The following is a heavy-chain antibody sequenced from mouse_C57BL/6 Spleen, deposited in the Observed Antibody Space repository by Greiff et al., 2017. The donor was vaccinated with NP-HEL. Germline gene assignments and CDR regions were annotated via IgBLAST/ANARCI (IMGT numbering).Heavy chain of an antibody. CDR1: GFTFSDAW. J-gene: IGHJ4*01. V-gene: IGHV6-6*01. D-gene: IGHD2-4*01. CDR2: IRNKANNHAT. Sequence: EVQLQESGGGLVQPGGSMKLSCAASGFTFSDAWMDWVRQSPEKGLEWVADIRNKANNHATYYAVSVKGRFTISRDDSKRSVYLQKNSLKAEDTGIYYCTLRGNDYDGGVYYAMDYWGQGTSVTVSS. CDR3: TLRGNDYDGGVYYAMDY.